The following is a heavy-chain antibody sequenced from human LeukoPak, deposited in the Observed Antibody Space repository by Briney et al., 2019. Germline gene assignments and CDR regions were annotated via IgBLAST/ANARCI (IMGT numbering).Heavy chain of an antibody. V-gene: IGHV1-2*02. D-gene: IGHD3-10*01. CDR1: GGTFSSYA. CDR3: ARYMVRGRGFDP. J-gene: IGHJ5*02. CDR2: INPNSGGT. Sequence: ASVKVSCKASGGTFSSYAISWVRQAPGQGLEWMGWINPNSGGTNYAQKFQGRVTMTRDTSISTAYMELSRLRSDDTAVYYCARYMVRGRGFDPWGQGTLVTVSS.